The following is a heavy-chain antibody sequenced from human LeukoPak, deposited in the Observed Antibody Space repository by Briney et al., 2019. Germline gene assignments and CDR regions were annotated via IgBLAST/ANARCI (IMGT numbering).Heavy chain of an antibody. CDR2: IYYSGST. Sequence: PSETLSLTCTVSGGSISSYYWSWIRQPPGKGLEWIGYIYYSGSTNYNPSLKSRVTISVDTSKNQFSLKLSSVTAADTAVYYCARTLRFLEWFDYWGQGTLVTVSS. V-gene: IGHV4-59*12. CDR1: GGSISSYY. J-gene: IGHJ4*02. D-gene: IGHD3-3*01. CDR3: ARTLRFLEWFDY.